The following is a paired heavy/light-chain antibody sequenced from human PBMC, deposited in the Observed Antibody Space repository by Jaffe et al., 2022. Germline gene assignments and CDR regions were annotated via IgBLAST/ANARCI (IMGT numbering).Light chain of an antibody. CDR1: QSVSSSY. V-gene: IGKV3-20*01. J-gene: IGKJ2*01. CDR2: GAS. Sequence: EIVLTQSPGTLSLSPGERATLSCRASQSVSSSYLAWYQQKPGQAPRLLIYGASSRATGIPDRFSGSGSGTYFTLTISRLEPEDFAVYYCQQYGSSPYTFGQGTRLEIK. CDR3: QQYGSSPYT.
Heavy chain of an antibody. Sequence: EVQLVESGGGLVQPGGSLRLSCAASGFTFNTYAMHWVRQAPGKGLEYVSAISSNGDNTYYADSVKGRFTISRDNSKNTLYLQMGSLRAEDMAVYYCARPLGKGLRLAELSSWGQGTLVTVSS. CDR1: GFTFNTYA. D-gene: IGHD3-16*02. CDR3: ARPLGKGLRLAELSS. J-gene: IGHJ5*02. V-gene: IGHV3-64*07. CDR2: ISSNGDNT.